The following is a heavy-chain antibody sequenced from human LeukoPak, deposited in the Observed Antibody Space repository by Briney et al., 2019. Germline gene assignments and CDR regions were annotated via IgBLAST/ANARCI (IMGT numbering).Heavy chain of an antibody. CDR1: GFTFSNYA. D-gene: IGHD1-26*01. Sequence: GGSLRLSCVASGFTFSNYAMHWVRQAPGKGLEYVSAINTNGGTTYYANSVKGRFTISRDNSKNTVYLQMGSLRAEDMAMYYCVRTSGSLDYWGQGTLVTVSS. CDR2: INTNGGTT. J-gene: IGHJ4*02. CDR3: VRTSGSLDY. V-gene: IGHV3-64*01.